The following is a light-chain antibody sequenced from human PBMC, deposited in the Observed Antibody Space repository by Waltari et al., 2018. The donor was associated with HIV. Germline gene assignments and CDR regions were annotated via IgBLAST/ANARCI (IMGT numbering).Light chain of an antibody. CDR3: CSYAGDYTFWV. V-gene: IGLV2-11*01. Sequence: QSALTQPRSVSGSLGQSVTISCTGTSSDVGSYNYVSWYQQHPGKDPKFMIYDVSERPSGFPDRFSGSKSGNTASLTISGLQAEDEAEYYCCSYAGDYTFWVFGGGTKLTVL. CDR1: SSDVGSYNY. CDR2: DVS. J-gene: IGLJ3*02.